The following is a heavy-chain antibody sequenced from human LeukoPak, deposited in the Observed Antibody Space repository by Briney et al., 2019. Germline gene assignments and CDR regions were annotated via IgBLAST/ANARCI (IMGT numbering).Heavy chain of an antibody. D-gene: IGHD1-1*01. J-gene: IGHJ3*02. V-gene: IGHV4-34*01. Sequence: PSETLSLTCAVYGGSFSGYYWSWIRQPPGKGLEWIGEINHSGSTNYNPSLKSRVTISVDTSKNQFSLKLSSVTAADTAVYYCARGVPQTPGAFDIWGQGTMVTVSS. CDR2: INHSGST. CDR1: GGSFSGYY. CDR3: ARGVPQTPGAFDI.